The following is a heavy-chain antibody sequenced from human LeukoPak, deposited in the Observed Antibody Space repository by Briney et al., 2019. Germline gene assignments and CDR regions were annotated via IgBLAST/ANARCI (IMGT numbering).Heavy chain of an antibody. J-gene: IGHJ4*02. CDR2: ISSTSSYI. CDR3: ARERGYSYGYSDY. Sequence: GGSLRLSCAASGFTFSNYNMNWVRQAPGKGLEWVSSISSTSSYIYYADSVKGRFTISRDNAKNSLYLQMNSLRAEDTAVYYCARERGYSYGYSDYWGQGTLVTVSS. CDR1: GFTFSNYN. D-gene: IGHD5-18*01. V-gene: IGHV3-21*01.